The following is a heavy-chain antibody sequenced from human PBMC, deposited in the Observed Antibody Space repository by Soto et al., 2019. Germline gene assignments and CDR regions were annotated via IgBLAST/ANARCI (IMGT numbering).Heavy chain of an antibody. V-gene: IGHV4-59*08. CDR2: IYYSGST. Sequence: SETLSLTCAVYGGSFSGYYWTWIRQPPGKGLEWIGYIYYSGSTNYNPSLKSRVTISVDTSKNQFSLKLSSVTAADTAVYYCAIVPYDSSGYYYVSYFQHWGQGTLVTVSS. CDR1: GGSFSGYY. D-gene: IGHD3-22*01. J-gene: IGHJ1*01. CDR3: AIVPYDSSGYYYVSYFQH.